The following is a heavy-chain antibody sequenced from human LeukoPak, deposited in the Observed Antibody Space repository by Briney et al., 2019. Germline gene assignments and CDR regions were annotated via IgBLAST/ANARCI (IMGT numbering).Heavy chain of an antibody. Sequence: PSETLSLTCAVYGGSFSDYYWSWIRQPPGKGLEWIGEINDSGGTNYNPSPKSRVTISLDTSKNQFSLRLSSVTAADTAVYYCARAPYLSSGSWGQGTMVTVSS. V-gene: IGHV4-34*01. CDR1: GGSFSDYY. CDR3: ARAPYLSSGS. CDR2: INDSGGT. D-gene: IGHD3-22*01. J-gene: IGHJ3*01.